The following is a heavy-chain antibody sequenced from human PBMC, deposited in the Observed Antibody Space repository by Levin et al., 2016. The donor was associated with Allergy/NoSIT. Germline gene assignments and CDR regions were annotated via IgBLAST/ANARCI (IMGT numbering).Heavy chain of an antibody. D-gene: IGHD2-8*01. Sequence: GGSLRLSCAASGFTFRSHGMHWLRQAPDKGLEWVALVNHDAKFKSHSDPVKGRFTISRDNSKNALYLQMDSLRAEDTAVYYCARDLTNTWSFDYWGQGTLVTVSS. CDR1: GFTFRSHG. CDR3: ARDLTNTWSFDY. CDR2: VNHDAKFK. J-gene: IGHJ4*02. V-gene: IGHV3-30*03.